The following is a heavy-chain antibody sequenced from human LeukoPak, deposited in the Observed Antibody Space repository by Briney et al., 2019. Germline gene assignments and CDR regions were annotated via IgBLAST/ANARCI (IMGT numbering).Heavy chain of an antibody. D-gene: IGHD5-24*01. J-gene: IGHJ3*02. Sequence: SETLSLTCTVSGGSSSSDYWSWIRQPPGKGLEWIGYIYYRGSTNYNPSLKSRVTISVDTSKNQFSLKLSSVTAADTAVYYCARVPIDGYNFNAFDIWGQGTMVTVSS. CDR2: IYYRGST. CDR1: GGSSSSDY. V-gene: IGHV4-59*01. CDR3: ARVPIDGYNFNAFDI.